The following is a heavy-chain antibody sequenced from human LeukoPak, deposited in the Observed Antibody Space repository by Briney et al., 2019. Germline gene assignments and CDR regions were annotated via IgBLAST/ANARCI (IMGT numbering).Heavy chain of an antibody. CDR2: ISYDGSNK. Sequence: GGSLRLSCAASGFTFSSYAMHWVRQAPGKGLEWVAVISYDGSNKYYADSVKGRFTISRDNSKNTLYLQMNSLRAEDTAVYYCARDYYDSSGYLVGLDYWGQGTLVTVSS. V-gene: IGHV3-30*04. J-gene: IGHJ4*02. CDR3: ARDYYDSSGYLVGLDY. CDR1: GFTFSSYA. D-gene: IGHD3-22*01.